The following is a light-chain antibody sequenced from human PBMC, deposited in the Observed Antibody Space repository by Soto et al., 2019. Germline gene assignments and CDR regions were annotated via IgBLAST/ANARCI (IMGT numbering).Light chain of an antibody. CDR2: GAS. Sequence: EIVLTQSPGTLSLSPGERATLSCRANQSVSSSYLAWYQQKPGQAPRLLIYGASSRATGIPDRFSGSVSGTDFTLTISRLEPEDFAVYYCQQYGSSLWTFGQGTKVEIK. CDR1: QSVSSSY. V-gene: IGKV3-20*01. J-gene: IGKJ1*01. CDR3: QQYGSSLWT.